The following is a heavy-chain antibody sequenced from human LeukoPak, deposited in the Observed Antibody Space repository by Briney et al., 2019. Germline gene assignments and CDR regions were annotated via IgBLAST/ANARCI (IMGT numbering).Heavy chain of an antibody. CDR3: AKDILIAAAGRYYYYYGMDV. V-gene: IGHV3-23*01. CDR2: ISGSGGST. J-gene: IGHJ6*02. CDR1: GFTFSSYA. Sequence: GGSLRLSCAASGFTFSSYAMSWVRQAPGKGLEWVSAISGSGGSTYYADPVKGRFTISRDNSKNTLYLQMNSLRAEDTAVYYCAKDILIAAAGRYYYYYGMDVWGQGTTVTVSS. D-gene: IGHD6-13*01.